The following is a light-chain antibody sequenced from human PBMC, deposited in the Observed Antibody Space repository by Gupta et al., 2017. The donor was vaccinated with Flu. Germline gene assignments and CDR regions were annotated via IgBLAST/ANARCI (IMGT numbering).Light chain of an antibody. J-gene: IGKJ2*01. CDR3: HQYNSYSPYT. CDR2: KAS. CDR1: QSVGSW. Sequence: DIQMTQSPSTLSASIGDRVSITCRVSQSVGSWLAWYQQRPGKAPKLLIYKASSLKSGVPSRFSGSGDGTEFTLTISSRQPDDFAAYYCHQYNSYSPYTFGQGTKVEMK. V-gene: IGKV1-5*03.